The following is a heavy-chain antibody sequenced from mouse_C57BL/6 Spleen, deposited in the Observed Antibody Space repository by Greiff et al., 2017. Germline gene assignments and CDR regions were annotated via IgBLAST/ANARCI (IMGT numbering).Heavy chain of an antibody. CDR3: TRSLYYYGSSYEGFAY. CDR1: GYTFTDYE. CDR2: IDPETGGT. Sequence: VQLHQSGAELVRPGASVTLSCKASGYTFTDYEMHWVKQTPVHGLEWIGAIDPETGGTAYNQKFKGKAILTADKSSSTAYMELRSLTAEDSAVDYCTRSLYYYGSSYEGFAYWGQGTLVTVSA. V-gene: IGHV1-15*01. D-gene: IGHD1-1*01. J-gene: IGHJ3*01.